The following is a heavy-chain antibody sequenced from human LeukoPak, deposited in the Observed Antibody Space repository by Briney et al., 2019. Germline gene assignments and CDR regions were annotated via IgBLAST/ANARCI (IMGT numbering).Heavy chain of an antibody. J-gene: IGHJ5*02. CDR1: GGSISSSSYY. CDR2: IYYSGST. V-gene: IGHV4-39*01. Sequence: SETLSLTCTVSGGSISSSSYYWGWIHQPPGKGLEWIGSIYYSGSTYYNPSLKSRVTISVDTSKNQFSLKLSSVTAADTAIYYCARHKLNKILNWFDPWGQGILVTVSS. CDR3: ARHKLNKILNWFDP. D-gene: IGHD2-15*01.